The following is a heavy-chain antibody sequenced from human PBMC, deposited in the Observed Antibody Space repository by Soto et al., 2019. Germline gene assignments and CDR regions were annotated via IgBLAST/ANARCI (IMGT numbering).Heavy chain of an antibody. CDR3: AREVSGSGSWYFDY. V-gene: IGHV4-59*01. CDR2: IYYSGST. D-gene: IGHD3-10*01. Sequence: PSETLSLTCTVSGGSISSYYWGWIRQPPGKGLEWIGSIYYSGSTNYNPSLKSRVTISVDTSKNQFSLKLSSVTAADTAVYYCAREVSGSGSWYFDYWGQGTLVTVSS. J-gene: IGHJ4*02. CDR1: GGSISSYY.